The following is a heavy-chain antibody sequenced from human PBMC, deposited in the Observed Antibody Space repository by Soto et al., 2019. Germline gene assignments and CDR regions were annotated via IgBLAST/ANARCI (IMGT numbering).Heavy chain of an antibody. CDR1: GYTFTSYG. D-gene: IGHD3-3*01. CDR2: ISAYNGNT. CDR3: ARDRPDGYFLSCYYPPEYYYYYYGMDV. Sequence: ASVKVSCKASGYTFTSYGISWVRQAPGQGLEWMGWISAYNGNTNYAQKLQGRVTMTTDTSTSTAYMELRSLRSDDTAVYYCARDRPDGYFLSCYYPPEYYYYYYGMDVWGQGTTVTAP. V-gene: IGHV1-18*01. J-gene: IGHJ6*02.